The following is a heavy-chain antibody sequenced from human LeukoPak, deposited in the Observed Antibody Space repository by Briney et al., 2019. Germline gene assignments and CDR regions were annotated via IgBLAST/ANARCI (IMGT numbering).Heavy chain of an antibody. CDR2: IYYTGST. CDR3: AKVTASGFFDY. V-gene: IGHV4-39*07. CDR1: GGSITNNNYY. D-gene: IGHD2-21*02. J-gene: IGHJ4*02. Sequence: SETLSLTCSVSGGSITNNNYYWGWVRQPPGKGLDWIASIYYTGSTYYNPSLKSRVTISLDASKKQFSLKLSSVTAADTAVYYCAKVTASGFFDYWGQGTLVTVSS.